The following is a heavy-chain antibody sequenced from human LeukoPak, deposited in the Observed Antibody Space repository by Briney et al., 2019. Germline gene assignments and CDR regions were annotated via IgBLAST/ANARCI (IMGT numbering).Heavy chain of an antibody. Sequence: PGGSLRLSCAVSGFSVSSTHINWVRQAPGKGLEWVSVIYSGGGTYSADSVKDRFTVSRDNSKNTPYLQMSSLRAEDTAIYYCAREGGYCNGGSCFSGWFDSWGQGTLVTVSS. CDR1: GFSVSSTH. CDR2: IYSGGGT. V-gene: IGHV3-53*01. J-gene: IGHJ5*01. D-gene: IGHD2-15*01. CDR3: AREGGYCNGGSCFSGWFDS.